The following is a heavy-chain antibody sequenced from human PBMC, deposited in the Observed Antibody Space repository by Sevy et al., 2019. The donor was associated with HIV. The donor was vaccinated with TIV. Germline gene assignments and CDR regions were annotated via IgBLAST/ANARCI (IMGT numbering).Heavy chain of an antibody. J-gene: IGHJ4*02. D-gene: IGHD6-19*01. CDR3: ARDPRYSSGWHGPHFDY. CDR2: ISLSHHTI. CDR1: GFPFSTYY. Sequence: GGSLRLSCAASGFPFSTYYMTWIRQAPGKGLEWLAYISLSHHTIYYADSVKGRFTISRDNAKNSLYLQMNNLRAEDTATYYCARDPRYSSGWHGPHFDYRGQGALVTVSS. V-gene: IGHV3-11*01.